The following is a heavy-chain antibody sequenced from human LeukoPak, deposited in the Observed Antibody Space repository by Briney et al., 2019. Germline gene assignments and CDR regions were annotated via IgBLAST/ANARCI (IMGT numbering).Heavy chain of an antibody. CDR2: LYYSGST. CDR3: ARHYGP. V-gene: IGHV4-39*01. Sequence: ERIGNLYYSGSTYYNPSLKSRVTISVDTSKNQFSLKLNSVTAADTAVYYCARHYGPWGQGTLVTVSS. D-gene: IGHD3-10*01. J-gene: IGHJ5*02.